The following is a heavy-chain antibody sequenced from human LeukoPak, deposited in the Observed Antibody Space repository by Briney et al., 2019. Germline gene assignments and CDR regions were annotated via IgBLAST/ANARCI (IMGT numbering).Heavy chain of an antibody. CDR3: ARDSYDFWSGYYSLVDY. CDR1: GFTFSNYY. V-gene: IGHV3-11*01. CDR2: ISSSGSTI. J-gene: IGHJ4*02. D-gene: IGHD3-3*01. Sequence: PGGSLRLSCAASGFTFSNYYMSWIRQAPGKGLEWVSYISSSGSTIYYADSVKGRFTISRDNAKNSLYLQMNSLRAEDTAVYYCARDSYDFWSGYYSLVDYWGQGTLVTVSS.